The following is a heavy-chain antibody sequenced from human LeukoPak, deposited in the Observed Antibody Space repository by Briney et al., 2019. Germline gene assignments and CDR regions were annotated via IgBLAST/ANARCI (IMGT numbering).Heavy chain of an antibody. Sequence: ASVKVSCKASGYTFTSYPMHWVRQAPGQGLEWMGILNLDGGITSYAQKFQGRVTMTRDTSTSTVYMELSSLRSEDTAVYYCARARARTQDVWGSFRQKYFDYWGQGTLVTVSS. D-gene: IGHD3-16*02. CDR2: LNLDGGIT. CDR3: ARARARTQDVWGSFRQKYFDY. J-gene: IGHJ4*02. V-gene: IGHV1-46*01. CDR1: GYTFTSYP.